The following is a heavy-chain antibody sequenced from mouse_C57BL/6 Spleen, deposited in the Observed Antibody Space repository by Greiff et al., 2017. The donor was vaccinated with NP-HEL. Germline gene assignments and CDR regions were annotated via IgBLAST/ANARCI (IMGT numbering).Heavy chain of an antibody. J-gene: IGHJ3*01. CDR2: ISSGGDYI. CDR3: TRSEYDYDGTWFAY. V-gene: IGHV5-9-1*02. D-gene: IGHD2-4*01. CDR1: GFTFSSYA. Sequence: EVKLQESGEGLVKPGGSLKLSCAASGFTFSSYAMSWVRQTPEKRLEWVAYISSGGDYIYYADTVKGRFTISRDNARNTLYLQMSSLKSEDTAMYYCTRSEYDYDGTWFAYWGQGTLVTVSA.